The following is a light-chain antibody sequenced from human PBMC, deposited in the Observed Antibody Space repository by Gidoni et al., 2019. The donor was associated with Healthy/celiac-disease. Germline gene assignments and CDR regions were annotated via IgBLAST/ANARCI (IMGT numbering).Light chain of an antibody. CDR3: QQSYSTPLT. Sequence: DIHMTQSPSSLSASVGDRVTITCRASQSISNYLNWYQQKPGKAPKLLIYAASSLQSGVPSRFSGSGSGTDFTLTISRLQPEDFATYYCQQSYSTPLTFGGGTKVEIK. CDR1: QSISNY. J-gene: IGKJ4*01. CDR2: AAS. V-gene: IGKV1-39*01.